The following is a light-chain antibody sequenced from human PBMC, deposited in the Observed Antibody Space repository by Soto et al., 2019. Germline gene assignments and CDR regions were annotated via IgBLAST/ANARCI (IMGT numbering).Light chain of an antibody. Sequence: QSALTQPASASGSPGQSITISCTGTSSDVGGYNYVSWYQQHPGKAPKLMIYDVSNRPSGVSNRFSASKSGNTASLTISGRQAADEADYYCSSYSSSGTLMVFGGGTQLTVL. CDR1: SSDVGGYNY. J-gene: IGLJ2*01. V-gene: IGLV2-14*01. CDR2: DVS. CDR3: SSYSSSGTLMV.